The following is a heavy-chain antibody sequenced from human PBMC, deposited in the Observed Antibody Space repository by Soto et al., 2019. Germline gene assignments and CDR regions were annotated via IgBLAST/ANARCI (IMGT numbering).Heavy chain of an antibody. J-gene: IGHJ5*02. V-gene: IGHV4-34*01. CDR2: INHSGST. CDR3: ARRPTSGYCSSTSCSNWFDP. D-gene: IGHD2-2*01. CDR1: GGSFSGYY. Sequence: SETLSLTCAVYGGSFSGYYWSWIRQPPGKGLEWIGEINHSGSTNYNPSLKSRVTISVDTSKNQFSLKLSSVTAADTAVYYCARRPTSGYCSSTSCSNWFDPWGQGTLVTVSS.